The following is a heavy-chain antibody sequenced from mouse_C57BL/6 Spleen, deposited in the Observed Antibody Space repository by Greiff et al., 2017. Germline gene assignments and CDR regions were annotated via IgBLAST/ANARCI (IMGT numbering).Heavy chain of an antibody. CDR3: ARSDYYGSSHYYAMDY. V-gene: IGHV1-26*01. D-gene: IGHD1-1*01. Sequence: VQLQQSGPELVKPGASVKISCKASGYTFTDYYMNWVKQSHGKSLEWIGDINPNNGGTSYNQKFKGKATLTVDTSSSTAYMELRSLTSEDSAVYDCARSDYYGSSHYYAMDYWGQGTSVTVSS. CDR2: INPNNGGT. CDR1: GYTFTDYY. J-gene: IGHJ4*01.